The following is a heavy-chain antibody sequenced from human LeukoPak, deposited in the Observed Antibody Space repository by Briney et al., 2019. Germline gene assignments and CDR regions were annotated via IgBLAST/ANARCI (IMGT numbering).Heavy chain of an antibody. D-gene: IGHD3-16*02. J-gene: IGHJ3*02. Sequence: SETLSLTCTVSGGSISSYYWSWIRQPAGKGLEWIGRIYTSGSTNYNPSLKSRVTMSVDTSKNQFSLKLSSVTAADTAVYYCARVRAYDYVWGSHPTHPRPFDIWGQGTMVTVSS. CDR1: GGSISSYY. CDR3: ARVRAYDYVWGSHPTHPRPFDI. CDR2: IYTSGST. V-gene: IGHV4-4*07.